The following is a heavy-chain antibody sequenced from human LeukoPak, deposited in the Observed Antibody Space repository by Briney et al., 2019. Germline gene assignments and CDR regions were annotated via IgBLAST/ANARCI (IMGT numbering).Heavy chain of an antibody. J-gene: IGHJ6*02. CDR2: MYSSGST. CDR1: GASISSGSYY. CDR3: ARARAQKLDGRYYYYGMDV. V-gene: IGHV4-39*07. Sequence: PSETLSLTCTVSGASISSGSYYWVWIRQPPGKGLEWIGSMYSSGSTYYNPSLKSRVTISVDTSKNQFSLKLSSVTAADTAVYYCARARAQKLDGRYYYYGMDVWGQGTTVTVSS. D-gene: IGHD6-13*01.